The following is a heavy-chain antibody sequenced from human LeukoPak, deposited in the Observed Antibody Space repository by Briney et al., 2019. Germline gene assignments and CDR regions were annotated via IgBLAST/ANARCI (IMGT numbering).Heavy chain of an antibody. CDR2: IYYSGST. CDR3: ASLYGSGSYYIPTPT. D-gene: IGHD3-10*01. Sequence: PSETLSLTCTVSGGSISSSSYYWGWIRQPPGKGLEWIGSIYYSGSTYYNPSLKSRVTISVDTSKNQFSLKLSSVTAADTAVYYCASLYGSGSYYIPTPTWGQGTLVTVSS. V-gene: IGHV4-39*07. J-gene: IGHJ4*02. CDR1: GGSISSSSYY.